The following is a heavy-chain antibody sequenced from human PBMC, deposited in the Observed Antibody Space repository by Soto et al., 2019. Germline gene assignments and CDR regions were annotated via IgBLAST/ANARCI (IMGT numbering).Heavy chain of an antibody. CDR1: GYTFTSFY. J-gene: IGHJ4*02. CDR3: ARGLTSGDY. D-gene: IGHD7-27*01. CDR2: IHPNGGST. V-gene: IGHV1-46*01. Sequence: QVQLVQSGAEVKNPGASVKLSCKASGYTFTSFYIHWVRQAPGQGLEWMAIIHPNGGSTNYAPNLQGRVTLTRDTATNTVYIELSSLGSEDTAVYYCARGLTSGDYWGQGTLVTVSS.